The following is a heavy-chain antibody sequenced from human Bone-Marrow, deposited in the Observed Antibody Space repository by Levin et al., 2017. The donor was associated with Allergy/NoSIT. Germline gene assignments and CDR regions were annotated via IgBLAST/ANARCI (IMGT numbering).Heavy chain of an antibody. D-gene: IGHD6-6*01. CDR2: IYPGDSDT. J-gene: IGHJ4*02. V-gene: IGHV5-51*01. CDR3: ARLFSGLAARPVDY. CDR1: GYSFTSYW. Sequence: SGGSLRLSCKGSGYSFTSYWIGWVRQMPGKGLEWMGIIYPGDSDTRYSPSFQGQVTISADKSISTAYLQWSSLKASDTAMYYCARLFSGLAARPVDYWGQGTLVTVSS.